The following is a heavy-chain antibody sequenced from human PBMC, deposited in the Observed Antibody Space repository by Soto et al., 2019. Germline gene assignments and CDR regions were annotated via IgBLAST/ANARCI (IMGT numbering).Heavy chain of an antibody. Sequence: QVQLQQWGAGLLKPSETLSLTCAVYGGSFRGYYWSWIRQPPGKGLEWIGEINHSGSTNYNPSLKSRVTISVDTSKNQFSLKLSSVTAADTAVYYCARGRYYDSSGYYSDYWGQGTLVTVSS. V-gene: IGHV4-34*01. CDR1: GGSFRGYY. CDR3: ARGRYYDSSGYYSDY. CDR2: INHSGST. J-gene: IGHJ4*02. D-gene: IGHD3-22*01.